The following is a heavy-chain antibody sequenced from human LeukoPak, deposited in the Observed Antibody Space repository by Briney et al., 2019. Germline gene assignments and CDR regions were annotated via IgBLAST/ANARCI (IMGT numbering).Heavy chain of an antibody. CDR1: GFTFSNYS. D-gene: IGHD5-12*01. CDR2: ISSSGSYK. Sequence: PGGSLRLSCAASGFTFSNYSMNRVRQAPGKGLEWVSSISSSGSYKFYADSVKGRFTISRDNAKNSLSLQMNSLRAEDTAVYYCARDYLTAQWLLSGGDYWGQGTLVTVSS. V-gene: IGHV3-21*01. J-gene: IGHJ4*02. CDR3: ARDYLTAQWLLSGGDY.